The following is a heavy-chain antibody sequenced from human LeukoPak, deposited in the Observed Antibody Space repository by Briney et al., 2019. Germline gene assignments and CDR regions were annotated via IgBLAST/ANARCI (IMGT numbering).Heavy chain of an antibody. CDR3: ARDGYGDYVFEITYYFDY. Sequence: GGSLRLSCAASGFTFSSHAMHWVRQAPGKGLEWVAVISYDGSNKYYADSVKGRFTIPRDNSKNTLYLQMNSLRAEDTAVYYCARDGYGDYVFEITYYFDYWGQGTLVTVSS. CDR2: ISYDGSNK. V-gene: IGHV3-30*04. D-gene: IGHD4-17*01. J-gene: IGHJ4*02. CDR1: GFTFSSHA.